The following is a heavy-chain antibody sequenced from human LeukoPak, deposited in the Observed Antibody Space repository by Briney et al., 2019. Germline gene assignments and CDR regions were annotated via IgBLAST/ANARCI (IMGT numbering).Heavy chain of an antibody. CDR2: ISSSGSTI. Sequence: PGGSLRLSCAASGLTFSSYEMNWVRQAPGKGLEWVSYISSSGSTIYYADSVKGRFTISRANAKNSLYLQMNSLRAEDTAVYYCARGASLGYCSGGSCLLTFDIWGQGTMVTVSS. D-gene: IGHD2-15*01. CDR1: GLTFSSYE. V-gene: IGHV3-48*03. CDR3: ARGASLGYCSGGSCLLTFDI. J-gene: IGHJ3*02.